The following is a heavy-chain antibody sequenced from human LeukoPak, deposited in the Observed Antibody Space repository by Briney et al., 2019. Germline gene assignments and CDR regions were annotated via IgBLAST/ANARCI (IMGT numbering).Heavy chain of an antibody. CDR1: GFTFDDYA. CDR2: ISWNSSSI. CDR3: AKDPARFLEWLSPYYFDY. D-gene: IGHD3-3*01. V-gene: IGHV3-9*01. Sequence: GGSLRLSCAASGFTFDDYAMHWVRQAPGKGLEWVSGISWNSSSIGYADSVKGRFTISRDNDKNSLYLQMNSLRAEDTALYYCAKDPARFLEWLSPYYFDYWGQGTLVTVSS. J-gene: IGHJ4*02.